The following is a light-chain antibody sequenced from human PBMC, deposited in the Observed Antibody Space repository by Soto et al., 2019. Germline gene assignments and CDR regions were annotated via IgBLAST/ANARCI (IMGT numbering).Light chain of an antibody. Sequence: SSELTQPSSVSVSPGQTARITCSGAILAKKYSRWFQQKPGQAPVVVIYEDSERPSGIPERFSGSSSGTTVTLTISGAQVEDEADYYCYSATDNRGVFGGGTKLTVL. CDR3: YSATDNRGV. V-gene: IGLV3-27*01. CDR1: ILAKKY. CDR2: EDS. J-gene: IGLJ2*01.